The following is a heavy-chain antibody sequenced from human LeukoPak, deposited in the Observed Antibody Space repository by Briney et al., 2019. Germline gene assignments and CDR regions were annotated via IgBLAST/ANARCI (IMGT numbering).Heavy chain of an antibody. CDR2: ISHSGNT. V-gene: IGHV4-38-2*02. Sequence: SETLSLTCTVSRYSISSDYHWGGIRQPPGKGLEWIGSISHSGNTYYNPSLKSRVTISLDTYKNQSSLRLSSVTAADTAVYYCARDRNMIFGVVISSFDYWGQGILVSVSS. CDR1: RYSISSDYH. CDR3: ARDRNMIFGVVISSFDY. J-gene: IGHJ4*02. D-gene: IGHD3-3*01.